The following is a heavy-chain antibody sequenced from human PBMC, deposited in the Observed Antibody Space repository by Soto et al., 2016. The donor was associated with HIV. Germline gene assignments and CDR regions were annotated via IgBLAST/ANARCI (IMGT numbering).Heavy chain of an antibody. J-gene: IGHJ3*02. CDR1: GGSISSGSYY. Sequence: QVQLQESGPGLVKPSQTLSLTCTVSGGSISSGSYYWSWIRQPAGKGLEWIGRIYTSGSTNYNPSLKSRVTISVDTSKNQFSLKLSSVTAADTAVYYCARGGNWNYAEVSFDIVGQGTMVTVSS. D-gene: IGHD1-7*01. CDR2: IYTSGST. V-gene: IGHV4-61*02. CDR3: ARGGNWNYAEVSFDI.